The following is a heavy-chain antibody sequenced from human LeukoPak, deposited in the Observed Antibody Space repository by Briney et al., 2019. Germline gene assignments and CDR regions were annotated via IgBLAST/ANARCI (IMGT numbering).Heavy chain of an antibody. CDR1: GFTFSDYY. CDR2: ISSSGSTI. D-gene: IGHD3-22*01. CDR3: ARDPRIYDSSGYSLDY. J-gene: IGHJ4*02. V-gene: IGHV3-11*01. Sequence: GGSLRLSCAASGFTFSDYYMSWIRQAPGKGLEWVSYISSSGSTIYYADSVKGRFTISRDNAENSLYLQMNSLRAEDTAVYYCARDPRIYDSSGYSLDYWGQGTLVTVSS.